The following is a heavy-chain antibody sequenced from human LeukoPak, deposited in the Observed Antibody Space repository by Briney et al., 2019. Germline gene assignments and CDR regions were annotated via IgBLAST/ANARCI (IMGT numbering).Heavy chain of an antibody. V-gene: IGHV4-30-4*01. CDR1: GGSISGDYY. CDR2: IYYSGST. CDR3: ASGYYDSTVDY. Sequence: PSQTLSLTCTVSGGSISGDYYWRWIRQPPGKGLEWIGYIYYSGSTYYNPSLKSRVTISVDTSKNQFSLKLSSVTAADTAVYYCASGYYDSTVDYWGQGTLVTVSS. J-gene: IGHJ4*02. D-gene: IGHD3-22*01.